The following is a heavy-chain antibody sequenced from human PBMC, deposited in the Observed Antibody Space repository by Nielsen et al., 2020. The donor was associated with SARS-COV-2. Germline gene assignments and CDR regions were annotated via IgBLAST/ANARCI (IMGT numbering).Heavy chain of an antibody. CDR3: ARESPGDGWFDP. D-gene: IGHD3-16*01. V-gene: IGHV4-59*01. J-gene: IGHJ5*02. Sequence: SETLSLTCTVSGGSISSYYWSWIRQPPGKGLEWIGYTYYSGSTNYNPSLKSRVTISVDTSKNQFSLKLSSVTAADTAVYYCARESPGDGWFDPWGQGTLVTVSS. CDR1: GGSISSYY. CDR2: TYYSGST.